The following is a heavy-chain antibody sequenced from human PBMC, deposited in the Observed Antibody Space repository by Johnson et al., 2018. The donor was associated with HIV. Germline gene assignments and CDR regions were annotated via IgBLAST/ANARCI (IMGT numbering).Heavy chain of an antibody. D-gene: IGHD2-15*01. CDR2: ITGTGGDT. V-gene: IGHV3-23*04. CDR1: GLTFRSYG. CDR3: AREEVVVAATQDDAFDI. J-gene: IGHJ3*02. Sequence: VQLVESGGGLVQPGGSLRLSCAASGLTFRSYGMSWVRQAPGKGLEWVSGITGTGGDTYYADSAKGRLTISRDNSKNTLYLQMNSLRAEDKAVYYCAREEVVVAATQDDAFDIWGQGTMVTVSS.